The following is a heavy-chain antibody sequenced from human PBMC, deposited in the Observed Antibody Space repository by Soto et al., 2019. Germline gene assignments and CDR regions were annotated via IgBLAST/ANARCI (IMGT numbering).Heavy chain of an antibody. CDR2: IIPIFGTA. Sequence: SVKVSCKASGGAFSSYAISWVRQAPGQGLEWMGGIIPIFGTANYAQKFQGRVTITADKSTSTAYMELSSLRSEDTAVYYCARAQNDFWSCYHYYFYCYDVWGQVTTVTVSS. CDR3: ARAQNDFWSCYHYYFYCYDV. V-gene: IGHV1-69*06. J-gene: IGHJ6*02. D-gene: IGHD3-3*01. CDR1: GGAFSSYA.